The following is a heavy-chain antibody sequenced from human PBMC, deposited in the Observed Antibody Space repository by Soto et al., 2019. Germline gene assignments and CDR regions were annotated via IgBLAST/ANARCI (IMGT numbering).Heavy chain of an antibody. J-gene: IGHJ5*02. CDR3: AKADYGGYSTEGFDP. CDR2: ISYDGSNK. Sequence: WIRQAPGKGLEWVAVISYDGSNKYYADSVKGRFTISRDNSKNTLYLQMNSLRAEDTAVYYCAKADYGGYSTEGFDPWGQGTLVTVSS. D-gene: IGHD4-17*01. V-gene: IGHV3-33*05.